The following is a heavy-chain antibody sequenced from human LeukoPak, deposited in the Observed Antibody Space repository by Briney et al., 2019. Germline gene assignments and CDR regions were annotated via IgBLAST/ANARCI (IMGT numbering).Heavy chain of an antibody. CDR1: GFTFSSYA. D-gene: IGHD3-22*01. V-gene: IGHV3-30-3*01. Sequence: PGRSLRLSCAASGFTFSSYAMHWVRQAPGKGLEWVAVISYDGSNKYYADSAKGRFTISRDNSKNTLYLQMNSLRGDDTAVYYCARNHPVVTSYIRGPQDYWGQGTLVTVSS. CDR3: ARNHPVVTSYIRGPQDY. CDR2: ISYDGSNK. J-gene: IGHJ4*02.